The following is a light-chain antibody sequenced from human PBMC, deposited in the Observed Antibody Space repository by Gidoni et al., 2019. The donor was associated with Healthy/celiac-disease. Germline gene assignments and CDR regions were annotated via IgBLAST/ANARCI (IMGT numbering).Light chain of an antibody. J-gene: IGKJ4*01. CDR1: QSVSSSY. V-gene: IGKV3-20*01. CDR3: QQYGSFSDT. Sequence: IVLPQSPGTLSLSTGERATLSCRASQSVSSSYLAWYQQKPGQDPRLHIYGSSSRATGIPDRFSGSGSGTDFTLTISRLEPEDFAVYYCQQYGSFSDTFGGGTKVEIK. CDR2: GSS.